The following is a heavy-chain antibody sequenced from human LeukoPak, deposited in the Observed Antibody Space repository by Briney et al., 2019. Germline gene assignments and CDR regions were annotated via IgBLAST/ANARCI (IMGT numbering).Heavy chain of an antibody. J-gene: IGHJ6*02. CDR1: GFSFSTYV. CDR3: AKDFRARYSPRVSPYGMDV. V-gene: IGHV3-23*01. CDR2: ISGSGGST. D-gene: IGHD4-4*01. Sequence: GGSLRLSCAASGFSFSTYVMNWVRQAPGKGLEWVSAISGSGGSTYYADSVKGRFTISRDNSKNTLYLQMNSLRAEDTAVYYCAKDFRARYSPRVSPYGMDVWGQGTTVTVSS.